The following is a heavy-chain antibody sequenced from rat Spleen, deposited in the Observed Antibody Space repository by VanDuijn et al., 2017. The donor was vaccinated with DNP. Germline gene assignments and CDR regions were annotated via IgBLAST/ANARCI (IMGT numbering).Heavy chain of an antibody. Sequence: EVQLVESGGGLAQPGRSLKLSCAASGFTFSDYNMAWVRQAPKSGLEWVATISYDGKSTDYRDSVKGRFTVSRDNGKSTLYLQMDSLRSEDTATYYCTRHKFGGDYFDYWGQGVMVTVSS. V-gene: IGHV5-7*01. CDR2: ISYDGKST. CDR3: TRHKFGGDYFDY. CDR1: GFTFSDYN. J-gene: IGHJ2*01. D-gene: IGHD4-3*01.